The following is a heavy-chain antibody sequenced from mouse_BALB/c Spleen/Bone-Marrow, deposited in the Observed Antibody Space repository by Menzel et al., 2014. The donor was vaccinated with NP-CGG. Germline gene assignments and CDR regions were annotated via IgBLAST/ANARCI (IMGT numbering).Heavy chain of an antibody. J-gene: IGHJ1*01. V-gene: IGHV14-3*02. CDR2: IDPANGNT. CDR1: GFNIKDTY. Sequence: EVQRVESGAEPVKPGASVKLSCSASGFNIKDTYMHWVKQRPEQGLEWIGRIDPANGNTKYDPKFQDKATITADTSSNTVDLQLSSLTFEDTAVYYCARQEFAIYWYFDVWGAGPTVTVPS. CDR3: ARQEFAIYWYFDV. D-gene: IGHD1-3*01.